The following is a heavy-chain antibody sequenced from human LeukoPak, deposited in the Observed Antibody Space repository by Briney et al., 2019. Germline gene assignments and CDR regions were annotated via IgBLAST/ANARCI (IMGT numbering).Heavy chain of an antibody. CDR3: ASSTTSQGAFDI. J-gene: IGHJ3*02. V-gene: IGHV4-39*01. CDR2: IYYSGST. D-gene: IGHD2-2*01. CDR1: GGSISSSSYY. Sequence: NPSETLSLTCTVSGGSISSSSYYWGWIRQPPGKGLEWIGSIYYSGSTYYNPSLKSRLTISVDTSKNQFSLRLSSVTAADTAVYYCASSTTSQGAFDIWGQGTMVTVSS.